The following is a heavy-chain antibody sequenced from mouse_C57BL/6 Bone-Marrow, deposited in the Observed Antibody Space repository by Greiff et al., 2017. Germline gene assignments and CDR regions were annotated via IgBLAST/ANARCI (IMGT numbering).Heavy chain of an antibody. Sequence: EVMLVESGGGLVPPKGSLKLSCAASGFSFNTYAMNWVRQAPGKGLEWVARIRSKSNNYETYYAESVKDSFTISRNESESMLHLQMNNSNTEDTAMYYCLRLIEVWGRGNLVTVSA. CDR3: LRLIEV. J-gene: IGHJ3*01. V-gene: IGHV10-1*01. CDR2: IRSKSNNYET. CDR1: GFSFNTYA.